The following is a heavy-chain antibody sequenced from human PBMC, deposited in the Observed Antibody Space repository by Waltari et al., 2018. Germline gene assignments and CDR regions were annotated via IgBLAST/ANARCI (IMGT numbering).Heavy chain of an antibody. CDR2: ISAENGNT. D-gene: IGHD2-8*01. Sequence: QVQLVQSGAEVKKPGASVKVSCKSSCYICTSYVISWLRQAPGQGLGWKGWISAENGNTNDAHKLQGRVTMTTDTSTRTDYMELRSLRSDDPAVYYCARESFGRDGYNGDDAFDIWGQGTMVTVSS. V-gene: IGHV1-18*01. J-gene: IGHJ3*02. CDR3: ARESFGRDGYNGDDAFDI. CDR1: CYICTSYV.